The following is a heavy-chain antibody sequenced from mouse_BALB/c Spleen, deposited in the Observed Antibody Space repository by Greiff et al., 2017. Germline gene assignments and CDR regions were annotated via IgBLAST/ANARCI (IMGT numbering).Heavy chain of an antibody. D-gene: IGHD2-3*01. V-gene: IGHV1-62-2*01. CDR2: FYPGSGSI. Sequence: VQLQQSGAGLVKPGASVKLSCKASGYTFTEYIIHWVKQRSGQGLEWIGWFYPGSGSIKYNEKFKDKATLTADKSSSTVYMELSRLTSEGSAVYFCARHDYDGYYFDVWGAGTTVTVSS. CDR3: ARHDYDGYYFDV. CDR1: GYTFTEYI. J-gene: IGHJ1*01.